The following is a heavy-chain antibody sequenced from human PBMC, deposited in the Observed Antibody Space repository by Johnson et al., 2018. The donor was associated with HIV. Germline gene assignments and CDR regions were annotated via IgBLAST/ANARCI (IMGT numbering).Heavy chain of an antibody. CDR1: GFTFSSYG. CDR2: ISYDGSDK. Sequence: VQLVESGGGVVQPGRSLRLSCAASGFTFSSYGMHWVRQAPGKGLEWVAVISYDGSDKDYADSVKGRFTISRDSSKNTLYLQMNSLRAGDSAVYYCARVGGSWMLDAFDIWGQGTVVTVSS. D-gene: IGHD3-10*01. J-gene: IGHJ3*02. CDR3: ARVGGSWMLDAFDI. V-gene: IGHV3-30*03.